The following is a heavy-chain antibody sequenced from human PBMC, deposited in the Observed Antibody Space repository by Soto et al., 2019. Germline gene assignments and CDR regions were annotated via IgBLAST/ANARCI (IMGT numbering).Heavy chain of an antibody. V-gene: IGHV3-33*01. CDR3: ARDRDYYGMDV. CDR2: IWYDGSNR. Sequence: PGGSLRLSCAASGFTFNNYGMHWVRQAPGKGLEWVALIWYDGSNREYADSVKGRFTISRDNSKNTLYLQMNSLRAEDTAVYYCARDRDYYGMDVWGQGTTVTVSS. J-gene: IGHJ6*02. CDR1: GFTFNNYG.